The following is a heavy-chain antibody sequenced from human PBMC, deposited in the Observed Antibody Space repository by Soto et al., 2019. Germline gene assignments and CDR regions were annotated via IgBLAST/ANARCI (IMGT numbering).Heavy chain of an antibody. J-gene: IGHJ5*02. V-gene: IGHV3-13*01. CDR2: IGTAGDT. D-gene: IGHD3-10*01. Sequence: GGSLRLSCAASGFTFSSYDMHWVRQATGKGLEWVSAIGTAGDTYYPGSVKGRFTISRENAKNSLYLQMNSLRAEDTAVYYCAREDRGGWFDPWGQGTLVTVSS. CDR3: AREDRGGWFDP. CDR1: GFTFSSYD.